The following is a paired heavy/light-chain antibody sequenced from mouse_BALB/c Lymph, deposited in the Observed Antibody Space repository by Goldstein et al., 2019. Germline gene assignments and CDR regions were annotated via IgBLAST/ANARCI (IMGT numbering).Light chain of an antibody. V-gene: IGKV14-111*01. Sequence: DIKMTQSPSSMYASLGERVTITCKASQDINSYLSWFQQKPGKSPKTLIYRANRLVDGVPSRFSGSGSGQDYSLTISSLEYEDMGIYYCLQYDEFPYTFGGGTKLEIK. CDR3: LQYDEFPYT. CDR2: RAN. J-gene: IGKJ2*01. CDR1: QDINSY.
Heavy chain of an antibody. CDR2: ISSGGST. V-gene: IGHV5-6-5*01. D-gene: IGHD2-4*01. Sequence: EVKLVESGGGLVKPGGSLKLSCAASGFTFSSYAMSWVRQTPEKRLEWVASISSGGSTYYPDSVKGRFTISRDNARNILYLQMSSLRSEDTAMYYCAKSVLRQDYAMDYWGQGTSVTVSS. CDR3: AKSVLRQDYAMDY. CDR1: GFTFSSYA. J-gene: IGHJ4*01.